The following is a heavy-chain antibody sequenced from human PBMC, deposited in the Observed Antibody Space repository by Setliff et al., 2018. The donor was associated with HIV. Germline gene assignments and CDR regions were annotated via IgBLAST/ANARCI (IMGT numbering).Heavy chain of an antibody. J-gene: IGHJ6*02. Sequence: PGGSLRLSCAASGFTFSSYGMHWVRQAPGKGLEWVAFIRYDGSNKYYADSVKGRFTISRENSKNTLYLQMNSLRAEDTAVYYCAKDSSYWYSSQYYYYGMDVWGQGTTVTVSS. D-gene: IGHD6-19*01. CDR2: IRYDGSNK. CDR1: GFTFSSYG. V-gene: IGHV3-30*02. CDR3: AKDSSYWYSSQYYYYGMDV.